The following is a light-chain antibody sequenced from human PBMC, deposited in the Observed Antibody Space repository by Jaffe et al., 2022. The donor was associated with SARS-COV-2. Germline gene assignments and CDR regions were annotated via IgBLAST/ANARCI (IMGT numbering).Light chain of an antibody. J-gene: IGKJ2*01. CDR2: LAS. Sequence: DIVMTQSPLSLPVTPGEPASISCRSSQSLLYSNGNNYLDWYLQKPGQSPQLLISLASDRASGVPDRFSGRGSGTDFTLRISRVEAEDVGVYYCMQVLHTPQTFGQGTKLEIK. CDR1: QSLLYSNGNNY. V-gene: IGKV2-28*01. CDR3: MQVLHTPQT.